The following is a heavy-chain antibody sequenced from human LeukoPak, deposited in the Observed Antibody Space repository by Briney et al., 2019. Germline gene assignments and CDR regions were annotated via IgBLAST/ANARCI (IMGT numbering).Heavy chain of an antibody. CDR2: IYSGGST. V-gene: IGHV3-53*01. Sequence: GGSLRLSCSASGFTVSSNYMSWVRQAPGKGLEWVSVIYSGGSTYYADSVKGRFTISRDNSKNTLYLQMNSLRAEDTAVYYCARGLAVIVGATGDAFDIWGQGTMVTVSS. CDR1: GFTVSSNY. CDR3: ARGLAVIVGATGDAFDI. J-gene: IGHJ3*02. D-gene: IGHD1-26*01.